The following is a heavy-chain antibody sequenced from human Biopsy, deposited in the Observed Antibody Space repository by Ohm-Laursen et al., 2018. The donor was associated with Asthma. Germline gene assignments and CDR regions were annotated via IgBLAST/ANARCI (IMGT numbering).Heavy chain of an antibody. D-gene: IGHD3-22*01. V-gene: IGHV4-31*02. CDR3: ARIPRRSGSYFVDY. Sequence: TLSLTWTVSGDSITSGGCCWNWIRQHPGKGLEWIGYIHHSGTSYFNPSLKSRVSFSRDTSKNQFSLRLSSGTAADTAMYYCARIPRRSGSYFVDYWGRGALVTVSS. J-gene: IGHJ4*02. CDR2: IHHSGTS. CDR1: GDSITSGGCC.